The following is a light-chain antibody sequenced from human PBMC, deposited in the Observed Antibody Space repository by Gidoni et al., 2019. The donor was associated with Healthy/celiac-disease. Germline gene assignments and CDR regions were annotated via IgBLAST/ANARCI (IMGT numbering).Light chain of an antibody. Sequence: HSGLTQPPSVSGAPGQRVTIPCTGSSSNIGAGYDVHWYQQLPGTAPKLLIYGNSNRPSGVPDRFSGSKSGTSASLAITGLQAEDEADYYCQSYDSSLSGVVFGGGTKLTVL. V-gene: IGLV1-40*01. CDR3: QSYDSSLSGVV. CDR1: SSNIGAGYD. J-gene: IGLJ2*01. CDR2: GNS.